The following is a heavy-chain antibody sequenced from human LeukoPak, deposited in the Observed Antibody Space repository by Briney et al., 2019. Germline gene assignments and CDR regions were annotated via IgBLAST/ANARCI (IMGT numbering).Heavy chain of an antibody. D-gene: IGHD6-19*01. Sequence: GGSLRLSCAASGFTFSSYWMSWVRQAPGKGLEWVANIKEDGSEKNYVDSVKGRFTISRDNVKNSLYLQMNSLRAEDTAVYYCARGSGWFPLEDYWGQGTLVTVSS. J-gene: IGHJ4*02. CDR1: GFTFSSYW. CDR3: ARGSGWFPLEDY. CDR2: IKEDGSEK. V-gene: IGHV3-7*01.